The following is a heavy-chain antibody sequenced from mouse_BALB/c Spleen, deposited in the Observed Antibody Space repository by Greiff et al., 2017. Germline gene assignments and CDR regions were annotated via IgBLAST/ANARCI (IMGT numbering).Heavy chain of an antibody. V-gene: IGHV5-4*02. D-gene: IGHD2-14*01. CDR3: ARDCPHYRYLFAY. J-gene: IGHJ3*01. CDR1: GFTFSDYY. Sequence: EVQVVESGGGLVKPGGSLKLSCAASGFTFSDYYMYWVRQTPEKRLEWVATISDGGSYTYYPDSVKGRFTISRDNAKNNLYLQMSSLKSEDTAMYYCARDCPHYRYLFAYWGQGTLVTVSA. CDR2: ISDGGSYT.